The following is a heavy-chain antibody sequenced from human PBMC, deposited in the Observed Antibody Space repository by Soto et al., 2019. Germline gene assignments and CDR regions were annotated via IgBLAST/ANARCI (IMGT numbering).Heavy chain of an antibody. V-gene: IGHV1-69*01. CDR3: ARENYDILTGYYTPPYYGMDV. CDR2: IIPIFGTA. D-gene: IGHD3-9*01. Sequence: QVQLVQSGAEVKKPGSSVKVSCKASGGTFSSYAISWVRQAPGQGLEWMGGIIPIFGTANYAQKFQGRVTITADESTSTAYMELSSLISEDTAVYYCARENYDILTGYYTPPYYGMDVCGQGTTVTVSS. J-gene: IGHJ6*02. CDR1: GGTFSSYA.